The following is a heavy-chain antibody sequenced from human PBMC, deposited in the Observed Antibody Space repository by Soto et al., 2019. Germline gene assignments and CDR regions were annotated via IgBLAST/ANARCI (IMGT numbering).Heavy chain of an antibody. D-gene: IGHD2-21*01. CDR1: GGSISSGGYY. V-gene: IGHV4-31*03. CDR2: IYYSGST. CDR3: ARDHVLFGYYYYGMDV. Sequence: SETLSLTCTVSGGSISSGGYYWSWIRQHPGKGLEWIGYIYYSGSTYYNPSLKSRVTISVDTSKNQFSLKLSSVTAADTAVYYCARDHVLFGYYYYGMDVWGQGTTVTVSS. J-gene: IGHJ6*02.